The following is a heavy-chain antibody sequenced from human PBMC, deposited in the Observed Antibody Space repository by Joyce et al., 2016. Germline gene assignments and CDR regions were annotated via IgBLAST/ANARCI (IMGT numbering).Heavy chain of an antibody. V-gene: IGHV5-10-1*03. Sequence: EVQLVQSGAEVKKPGESLRISCKGSGYSFATYWTNWVRQMPGKGLEWMGRIDPSDSYIDYSPSFQGHVTISADKSTSTAYLQWRSLRPSDTAIYYCARLSARFYYGIDVWGQGTTVTVSS. J-gene: IGHJ6*02. CDR3: ARLSARFYYGIDV. CDR2: IDPSDSYI. CDR1: GYSFATYW. D-gene: IGHD6-25*01.